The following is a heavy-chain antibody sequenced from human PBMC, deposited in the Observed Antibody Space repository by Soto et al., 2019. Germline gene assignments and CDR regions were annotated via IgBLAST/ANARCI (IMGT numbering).Heavy chain of an antibody. Sequence: QVQLVESGGGVVQPGTSLRLSCVGSGFTFRSYVIHWVRQAPGKGLEWVALTSYDGSNKYYDDCVQGRFTISRDNSRNTVDLQMDSLSLEDTALYGCARWGTTGGLDVWGQGPLVSVSS. CDR1: GFTFRSYV. V-gene: IGHV3-30*19. CDR2: TSYDGSNK. CDR3: ARWGTTGGLDV. J-gene: IGHJ5*02. D-gene: IGHD3-16*01.